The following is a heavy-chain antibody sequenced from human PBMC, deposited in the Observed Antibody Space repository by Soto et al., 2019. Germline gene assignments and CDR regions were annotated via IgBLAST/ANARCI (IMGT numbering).Heavy chain of an antibody. J-gene: IGHJ6*02. CDR2: IIPIFGTA. CDR1: GGPFSSYA. D-gene: IGHD3-9*01. CDR3: ARDSAYYDILPGRHDYYYYGMDA. Sequence: SGKGSCKASGGPFSSYAVGWVRQAPGQGLEWMGGIIPIFGTANYAQKFQGRVTITADESTSTAYMELSSLRSEDTAVYYCARDSAYYDILPGRHDYYYYGMDACGQGTTVTVSS. V-gene: IGHV1-69*13.